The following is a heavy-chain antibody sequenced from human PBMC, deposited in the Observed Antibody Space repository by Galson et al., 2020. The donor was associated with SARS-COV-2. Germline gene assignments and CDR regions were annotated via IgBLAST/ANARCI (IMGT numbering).Heavy chain of an antibody. CDR3: ARRPGTTVLAPFDP. CDR2: IYYSGST. V-gene: IGHV4-39*01. CDR1: GGSISSSSYY. D-gene: IGHD1-7*01. Sequence: SETLSLTCTVSGGSISSSSYYWGWIRQPPGKGLEWIGSIYYSGSTYYNPSLKSRVTISVDTSKNQFSLKLSSVTAADTAVYYCARRPGTTVLAPFDPWGQGTLVTVSS. J-gene: IGHJ5*02.